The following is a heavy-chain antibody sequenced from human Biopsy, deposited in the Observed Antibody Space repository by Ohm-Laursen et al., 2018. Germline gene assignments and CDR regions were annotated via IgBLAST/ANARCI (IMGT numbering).Heavy chain of an antibody. V-gene: IGHV1-69*04. D-gene: IGHD2-15*01. CDR1: GGTSSNFA. CDR2: IIPLIGLT. CDR3: ARDCNGDNCGVDF. J-gene: IGHJ4*02. Sequence: SVKVSCKASGGTSSNFAINWVRQAPGQGLECMGRIIPLIGLTDYAQKFQGRVTITADKFTNTVYMELSSLRSDDTAVYFCARDCNGDNCGVDFWGQGTLVTVS.